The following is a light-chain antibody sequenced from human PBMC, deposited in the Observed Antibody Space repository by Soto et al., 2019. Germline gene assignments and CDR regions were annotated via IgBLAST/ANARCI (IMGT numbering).Light chain of an antibody. CDR1: QSVSSYY. V-gene: IGKV3-20*01. J-gene: IGKJ1*01. CDR2: DAS. CDR3: QRFDRSLPSWT. Sequence: EIVLTQSPGTLSLSPGERATLSCRASQSVSSYYLAWYQHIPGQAPRLLIYDASTRATGIPDRFSGSGSGTDFALTISILGPEDFAVYYCQRFDRSLPSWTFGQGTKVE.